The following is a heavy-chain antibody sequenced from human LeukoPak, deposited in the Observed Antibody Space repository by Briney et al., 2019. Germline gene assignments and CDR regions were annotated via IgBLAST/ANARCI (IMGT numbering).Heavy chain of an antibody. V-gene: IGHV4-38-2*01. CDR3: ARNDSSGYFDY. CDR2: VYHSGST. CDR1: DYSISSGDY. Sequence: SETLSLTCAVSDYSISSGDYWGWIRQPPGKGLEWIGSVYHSGSTHYSPSLKSRVTISVDTSKNQFSLKLRSVTAADTAVYYCARNDSSGYFDYWGQGTLVSVSS. D-gene: IGHD3-22*01. J-gene: IGHJ4*02.